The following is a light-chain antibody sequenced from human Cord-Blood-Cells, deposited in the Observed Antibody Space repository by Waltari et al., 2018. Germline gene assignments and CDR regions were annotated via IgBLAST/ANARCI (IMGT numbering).Light chain of an antibody. CDR3: LQDYNYPYT. CDR2: AAS. CDR1: QGIRND. V-gene: IGKV1-6*01. Sequence: AIQMTKSPSSLSASVGDRVTITCRASQGIRNDLGWYQQKPGKAPKLLIYAASSLQSWVPSRFSGSVSGTDFTLTISSLQPEDFATYYCLQDYNYPYTFGQGTNLEIK. J-gene: IGKJ2*01.